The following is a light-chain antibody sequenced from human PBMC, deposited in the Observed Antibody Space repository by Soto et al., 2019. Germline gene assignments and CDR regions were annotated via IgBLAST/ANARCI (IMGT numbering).Light chain of an antibody. CDR2: RNN. Sequence: QSVLTQPPSASVTPGQRVTISCSGSSSNIGNHYVYWYQHLPGTAPKLLIYRNNQRPSGVPDRFSGSHSGTSGSLAISGLRSEDEADYYCAAWDDSLSGDVFGTGTKLTVL. J-gene: IGLJ1*01. V-gene: IGLV1-47*01. CDR1: SSNIGNHY. CDR3: AAWDDSLSGDV.